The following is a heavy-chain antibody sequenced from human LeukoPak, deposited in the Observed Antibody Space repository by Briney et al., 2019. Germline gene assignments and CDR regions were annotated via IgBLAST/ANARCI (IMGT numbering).Heavy chain of an antibody. CDR3: ARAAGGWGDCYLFGY. CDR1: GYTFTSYG. V-gene: IGHV1-18*01. D-gene: IGHD2-21*02. Sequence: ASVKVSCKASGYTFTSYGISWVRQAPGQGREWMGWISAYNGNTNYAQKLQGRVTMTTDTSTSTAYMELRSLRSDDTAVYYCARAAGGWGDCYLFGYWGQGTLVTVSS. CDR2: ISAYNGNT. J-gene: IGHJ4*02.